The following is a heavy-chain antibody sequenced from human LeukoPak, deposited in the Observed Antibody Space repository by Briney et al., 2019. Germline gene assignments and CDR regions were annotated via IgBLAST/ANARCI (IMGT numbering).Heavy chain of an antibody. D-gene: IGHD3-3*01. CDR2: IYYSGST. J-gene: IGHJ5*02. V-gene: IGHV4-59*08. Sequence: SETLSLTCTVSGGSISSYYWSWIRQPPGKGLEWIGYIYYSGSTNYNPSLESRVTISVDTSKNQLSLKLSSVTAADTAVYYCARRKDDFWSGLDPWGQETLVTVSS. CDR3: ARRKDDFWSGLDP. CDR1: GGSISSYY.